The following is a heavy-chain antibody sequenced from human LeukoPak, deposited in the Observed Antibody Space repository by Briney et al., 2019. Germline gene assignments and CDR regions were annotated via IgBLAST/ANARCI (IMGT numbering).Heavy chain of an antibody. D-gene: IGHD3-10*01. J-gene: IGHJ4*02. CDR1: TFTFSSYE. V-gene: IGHV3-48*03. CDR3: ARTPYYGSGSPYYDY. Sequence: GGSLRLSCPDSTFTFSSYEMNWVRQAPGKGLEWLSYISSDSSTIYYADSVKGRFTISRDNAKNSLYLQMNSLRAEDTAVYYCARTPYYGSGSPYYDYWGQGTLVTVSS. CDR2: ISSDSSTI.